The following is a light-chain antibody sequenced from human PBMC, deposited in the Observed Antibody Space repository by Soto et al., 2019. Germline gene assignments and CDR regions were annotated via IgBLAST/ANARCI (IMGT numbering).Light chain of an antibody. CDR1: SSDVGGYD. CDR3: QSYDSSLSGSYV. CDR2: GNS. V-gene: IGLV1-40*01. Sequence: QSVLTQPASVSGSPGQSITISCTGTSSDVGGYDVHWYQQLPGTAPKLLIYGNSNRPSGVPDRFSGSKSGTSASLAITGLQAEDEADYYCQSYDSSLSGSYVFGTGTKVTVL. J-gene: IGLJ1*01.